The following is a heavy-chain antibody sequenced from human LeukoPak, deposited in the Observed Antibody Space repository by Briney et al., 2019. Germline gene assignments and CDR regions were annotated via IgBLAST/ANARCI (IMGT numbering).Heavy chain of an antibody. CDR1: DNSINSYY. CDR3: ARGENPGGWYGL. D-gene: IGHD6-19*01. CDR2: INHSGSA. Sequence: SETLSLTCTVSDNSINSYYWSWIRQPPGKGLEWIGEINHSGSANYNPSLKSRVTISLDTSKKQPSLKLNSVTAADTAVYYCARGENPGGWYGLWGQGTLVTVSS. V-gene: IGHV4-34*01. J-gene: IGHJ4*02.